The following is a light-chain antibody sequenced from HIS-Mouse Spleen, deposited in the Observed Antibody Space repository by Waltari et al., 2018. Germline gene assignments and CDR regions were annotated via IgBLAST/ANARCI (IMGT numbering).Light chain of an antibody. CDR3: AAWDDSLNGPV. V-gene: IGLV1-44*01. CDR2: SNN. Sequence: QSVLTQPPSASGTPGQRVTISCSGSSSNIGSNTVNWYQQLPGTAPKLLIYSNNQGPSGVPHRFSGSKSGTSASLAISGLQSEDEADYYCAAWDDSLNGPVFGGGTKLTVL. J-gene: IGLJ3*02. CDR1: SSNIGSNT.